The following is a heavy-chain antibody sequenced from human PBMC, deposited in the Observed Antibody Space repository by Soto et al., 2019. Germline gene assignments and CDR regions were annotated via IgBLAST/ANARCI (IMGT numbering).Heavy chain of an antibody. V-gene: IGHV4-4*07. CDR2: VYATGTS. CDR3: VRDGSKTLRDCFDP. Sequence: QVQVQESGPGLVKPSETLSLTCSVSGGSMSKFYWSWIRKTAGKGLEWMGRVYATGTSDYNPSLRSRIAMSVDISKKTFSLRLSSVTAADTGVYYCVRDGSKTLRDCFDPWGQGILVTVSS. CDR1: GGSMSKFY. J-gene: IGHJ5*02. D-gene: IGHD4-17*01.